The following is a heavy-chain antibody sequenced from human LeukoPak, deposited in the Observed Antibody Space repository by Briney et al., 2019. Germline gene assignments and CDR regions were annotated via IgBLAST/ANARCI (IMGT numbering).Heavy chain of an antibody. D-gene: IGHD1-1*01. Sequence: ETLSLTCTVSGGSISSSSYYWGWIRQPPGKGLEWVSSISSSRYIYYADSVKGRFTISRDNAKNSLYLQMNSLRAEDTAVYYCARDTEERRYFDYWGQGTLVTVSS. J-gene: IGHJ4*02. V-gene: IGHV3-69-1*01. CDR3: ARDTEERRYFDY. CDR1: GGSISSSSYY. CDR2: ISSSRYI.